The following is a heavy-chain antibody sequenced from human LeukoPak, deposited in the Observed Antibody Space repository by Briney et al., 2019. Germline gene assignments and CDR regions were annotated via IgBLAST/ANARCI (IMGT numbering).Heavy chain of an antibody. J-gene: IGHJ4*02. D-gene: IGHD2-2*01. Sequence: GGSLRLSCAASGFTFSSYAMHWVRQAPGKGLEYVSAISSNRGSTYYADSVKGRFAISRDNSKNTLYLQMSSLRAEDTAVYYCVKDLHCSSTSCYEAYWGQGTLVTVSS. CDR1: GFTFSSYA. V-gene: IGHV3-64D*06. CDR3: VKDLHCSSTSCYEAY. CDR2: ISSNRGST.